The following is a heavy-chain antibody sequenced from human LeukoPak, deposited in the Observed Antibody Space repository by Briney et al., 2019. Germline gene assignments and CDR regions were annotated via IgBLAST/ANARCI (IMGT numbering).Heavy chain of an antibody. D-gene: IGHD3-22*01. CDR1: GYTFTGYY. CDR3: ARSNYYDSSGTGDH. CDR2: TNPNSGGT. V-gene: IGHV1-2*02. J-gene: IGHJ4*02. Sequence: ASVTVSCKASGYTFTGYYMHWVRQAPGQGLEWMGWTNPNSGGTKYAQKFQGRVTMTRDTSITTAYMELSRLRSDDTAVYYCARSNYYDSSGTGDHWGQGTLVTVSS.